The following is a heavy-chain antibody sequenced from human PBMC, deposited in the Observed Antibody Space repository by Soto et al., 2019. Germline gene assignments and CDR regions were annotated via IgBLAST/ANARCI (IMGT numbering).Heavy chain of an antibody. J-gene: IGHJ4*02. CDR2: ISYDGSNK. CDR3: ARGPYWNLFDY. CDR1: GFTFNSYA. Sequence: GSLRLSCAASGFTFNSYAMHWVRQAPGKGLEWVAVISYDGSNKYYADSVKGRFTISRDNSKNTLYLQMNSLRAEDTAVYYCARGPYWNLFDYWGQGTLVTVSS. D-gene: IGHD1-1*01. V-gene: IGHV3-30-3*01.